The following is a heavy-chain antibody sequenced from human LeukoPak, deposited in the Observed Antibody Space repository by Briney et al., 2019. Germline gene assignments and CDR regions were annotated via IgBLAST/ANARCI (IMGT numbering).Heavy chain of an antibody. CDR2: INPSGGST. CDR3: ARGSPSKWELPNRNWFDP. J-gene: IGHJ5*02. CDR1: GYTFTGYY. V-gene: IGHV1-46*01. Sequence: ASVKVSCKASGYTFTGYYMHWVRQAPGQGLEWMGIINPSGGSTSYAQKFQGRVTMTRDTSTSTVYMELSSLRSEDTAVYYCARGSPSKWELPNRNWFDPWGQGTLVTVSS. D-gene: IGHD1-26*01.